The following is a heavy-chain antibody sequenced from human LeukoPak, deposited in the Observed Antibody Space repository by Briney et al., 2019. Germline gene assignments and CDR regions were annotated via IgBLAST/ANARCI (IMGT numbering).Heavy chain of an antibody. CDR2: ISDRGSRT. J-gene: IGHJ4*02. Sequence: GGSLRLSCAVSGITLSNYGTSWVRQAPGKGLEWVAGISDRGSRTNYADSVKGRFTISTDHPKNTLYLQMNSLRAEDTAVYFCAKRGVVIRVILVGFHKEAYYFDSWGQGALVTVSS. CDR3: AKRGVVIRVILVGFHKEAYYFDS. V-gene: IGHV3-23*01. D-gene: IGHD3-22*01. CDR1: GITLSNYG.